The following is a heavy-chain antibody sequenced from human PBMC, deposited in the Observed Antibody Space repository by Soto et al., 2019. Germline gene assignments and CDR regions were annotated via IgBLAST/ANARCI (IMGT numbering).Heavy chain of an antibody. CDR1: GFSLSTNGVA. Sequence: QITLNESGPTLVKPTQTLTLTCSFSGFSLSTNGVAVGWIRQPPGKALEWLALIYWDKDECYHPSLKRRLTITRGTAENQVVLRMTNMDPADTATYYCAHSARMVGGVGGYYFDYWGQGTLITVSS. CDR3: AHSARMVGGVGGYYFDY. D-gene: IGHD3-10*01. CDR2: IYWDKDE. J-gene: IGHJ4*02. V-gene: IGHV2-5*02.